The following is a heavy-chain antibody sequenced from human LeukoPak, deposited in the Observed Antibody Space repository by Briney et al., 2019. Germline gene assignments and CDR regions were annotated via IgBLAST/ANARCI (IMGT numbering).Heavy chain of an antibody. CDR1: SGSISSGSYY. D-gene: IGHD6-13*01. CDR3: ARDHATSSSWYGHGY. CDR2: IYTSGST. J-gene: IGHJ4*02. V-gene: IGHV4-61*02. Sequence: SETLSLTCTVSSGSISSGSYYWSWIRQPAGKGLEWIGRIYTSGSTNYNPSLKSRVTISIDTSKNQFSLKLSSVTAADTAVYYCARDHATSSSWYGHGYWGQGTLVTVSS.